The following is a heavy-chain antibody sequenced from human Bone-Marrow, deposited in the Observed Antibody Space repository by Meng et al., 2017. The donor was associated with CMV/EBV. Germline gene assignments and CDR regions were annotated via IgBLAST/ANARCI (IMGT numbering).Heavy chain of an antibody. CDR1: GFTFSSYW. J-gene: IGHJ3*02. CDR2: IGGDGTST. D-gene: IGHD2-2*01. V-gene: IGHV3-74*01. CDR3: ARDHCSSTSCYRDAFDI. Sequence: GESLKISCAASGFTFSSYWMHWVRQAPGKGLVWVSRIGGDGTSTNYADSVKGRFTISRDNSKNTLYLQMNSLRAEDTAVYYCARDHCSSTSCYRDAFDIWGQGTMVTVSS.